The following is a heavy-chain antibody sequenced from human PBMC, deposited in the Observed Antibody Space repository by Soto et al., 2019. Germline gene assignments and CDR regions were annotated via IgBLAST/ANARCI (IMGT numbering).Heavy chain of an antibody. V-gene: IGHV5-51*01. Sequence: GESLKISCKGSGYSFTSYWIGWVRQMPGKGLEWMGIICPGDSDTRYSPSFQGQVTISADKSISTAYLQWSSLKASDTAMYYCARQRYCGGDCYLFDYWGQGTLATVSS. CDR2: ICPGDSDT. D-gene: IGHD2-21*02. J-gene: IGHJ4*02. CDR1: GYSFTSYW. CDR3: ARQRYCGGDCYLFDY.